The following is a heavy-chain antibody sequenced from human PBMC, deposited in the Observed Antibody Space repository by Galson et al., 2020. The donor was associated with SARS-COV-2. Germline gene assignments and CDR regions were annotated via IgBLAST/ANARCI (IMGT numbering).Heavy chain of an antibody. D-gene: IGHD6-6*01. CDR3: ARYTTSSVSFDY. CDR2: FHSDGNT. CDR1: NGSISSDY. Sequence: SETLSLTCSVSNGSISSDYWAWIRQTPGKGLEWIGFFHSDGNTNYNPSLKSRVTISVDTSKNRFSLKLSSLTAADTAVYFCARYTTSSVSFDYWGQGTLVTVSS. J-gene: IGHJ4*02. V-gene: IGHV4-4*08.